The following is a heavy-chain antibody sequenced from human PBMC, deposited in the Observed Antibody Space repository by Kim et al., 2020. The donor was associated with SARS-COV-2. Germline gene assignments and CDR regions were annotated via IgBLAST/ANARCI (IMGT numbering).Heavy chain of an antibody. D-gene: IGHD3-16*01. CDR2: IYTSGST. CDR1: GGSISSGSYY. J-gene: IGHJ4*02. V-gene: IGHV4-61*02. Sequence: SETLSLTCTVSGGSISSGSYYWSWIRQPAGKGLEWIGRIYTSGSTNYNPSLKSRVTISVDTSKNQFSLKLSSVTAADTAVYYCARGRGALYYFDYWGQGTLVTVSS. CDR3: ARGRGALYYFDY.